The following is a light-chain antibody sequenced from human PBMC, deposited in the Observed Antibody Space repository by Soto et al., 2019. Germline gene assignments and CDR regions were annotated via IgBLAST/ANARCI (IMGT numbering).Light chain of an antibody. CDR1: QSVSNNY. J-gene: IGKJ5*01. V-gene: IGKV3D-20*02. CDR3: QQRNVWPPIT. Sequence: EIVMTQSPATLSVSPGERASLSCRASQSVSNNYLAWYQQKPGQAPRLLIYGASSRATGIPDRFSGSGSGTDFTLTISRLEPEDFAVYYCQQRNVWPPITFGQGTRLEIK. CDR2: GAS.